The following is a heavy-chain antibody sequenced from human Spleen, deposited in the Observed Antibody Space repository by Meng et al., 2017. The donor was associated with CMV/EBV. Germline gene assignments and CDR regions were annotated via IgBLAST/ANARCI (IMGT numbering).Heavy chain of an antibody. CDR2: IYYRGGT. CDR1: GGSISSYY. J-gene: IGHJ4*02. D-gene: IGHD2-2*01. Sequence: GSLRLSCTVSGGSISSYYWSWIRQPPGKGLDWIGYIYYRGGTLYNPSLKSRVTISIDMSKNQFSLKLTSVTAADTAVYYCARDPSPSLPAFDYWGQGALVTVSS. CDR3: ARDPSPSLPAFDY. V-gene: IGHV4-59*01.